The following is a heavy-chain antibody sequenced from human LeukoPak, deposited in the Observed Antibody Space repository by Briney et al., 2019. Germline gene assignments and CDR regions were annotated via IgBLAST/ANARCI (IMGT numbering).Heavy chain of an antibody. V-gene: IGHV1-69*04. D-gene: IGHD6-13*01. CDR3: AKYVSRGKSPYSSSPDFDY. CDR2: IIPILGIA. J-gene: IGHJ4*02. CDR1: GGTFSSYA. Sequence: GASVKVSCKASGGTFSSYAISWVRQAPGQGLEWMGRIIPILGIANYAQKFQGRVTITADKSTSTAYMELSSLRSEDTAVYYCAKYVSRGKSPYSSSPDFDYWGQGTLVTVPS.